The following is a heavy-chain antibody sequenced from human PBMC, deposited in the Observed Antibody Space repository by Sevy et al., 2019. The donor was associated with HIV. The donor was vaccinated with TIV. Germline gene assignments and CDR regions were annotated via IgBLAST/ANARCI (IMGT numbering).Heavy chain of an antibody. Sequence: ASVKVSCKASGYTFTSYGISWVRQAPGQGLEWMGWISAYNGNTNYAQKLQGRVTMTTDTSTSTAYMELRSLRSDDTAVYYCAGADRRDGYRPFDYWGQGTLVTVSS. CDR2: ISAYNGNT. V-gene: IGHV1-18*01. D-gene: IGHD5-12*01. CDR3: AGADRRDGYRPFDY. J-gene: IGHJ4*02. CDR1: GYTFTSYG.